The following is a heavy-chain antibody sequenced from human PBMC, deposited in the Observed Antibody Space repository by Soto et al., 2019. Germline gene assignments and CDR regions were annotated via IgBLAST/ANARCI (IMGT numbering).Heavy chain of an antibody. V-gene: IGHV3-20*04. Sequence: EVPLVESGGGVVRPGGSLRLSCAASGFTFDDYGMSWVRQAPGKGLEWVSGINWNGGSTGYADSVKGRFTISRDNGNNAQYLQMNSLRAEDTALYYCARVPPGGYSGYDSAFDIWGQGTMVTVSS. J-gene: IGHJ3*02. CDR2: INWNGGST. CDR3: ARVPPGGYSGYDSAFDI. CDR1: GFTFDDYG. D-gene: IGHD5-12*01.